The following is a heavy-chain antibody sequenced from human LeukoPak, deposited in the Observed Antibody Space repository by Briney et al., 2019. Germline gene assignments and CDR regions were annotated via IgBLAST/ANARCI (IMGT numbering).Heavy chain of an antibody. CDR3: ARPRYSGSYLMDY. V-gene: IGHV1-69*05. Sequence: GASVKVSCKASGGTFSSYAISWVRQAPGQGLEWMGGIIPIFGTANYAQKFQGRVTITTDESTSTAYMELSSLRSEDTAVYYCARPRYSGSYLMDYWGQGTLVTVSS. D-gene: IGHD1-26*01. CDR2: IIPIFGTA. CDR1: GGTFSSYA. J-gene: IGHJ4*02.